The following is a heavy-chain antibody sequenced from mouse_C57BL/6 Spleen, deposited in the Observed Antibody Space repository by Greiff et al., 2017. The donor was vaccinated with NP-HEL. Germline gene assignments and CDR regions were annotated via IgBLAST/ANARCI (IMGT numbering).Heavy chain of an antibody. Sequence: EVQLQQSGPELVKPGASVKIPCKASGYTFTDYNMDWVKQSHGKSLEWIGDINPNNGGTIYNQKFKGKATLTVEKSSSTAYMELRSLTAEDTAVYYCARPYYGSSPYAMDYLGQGTSVTVSS. CDR1: GYTFTDYN. V-gene: IGHV1-18*01. D-gene: IGHD1-1*01. CDR3: ARPYYGSSPYAMDY. J-gene: IGHJ4*01. CDR2: INPNNGGT.